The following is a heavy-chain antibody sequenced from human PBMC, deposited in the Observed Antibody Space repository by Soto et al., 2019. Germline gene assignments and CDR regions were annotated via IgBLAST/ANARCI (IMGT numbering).Heavy chain of an antibody. CDR1: GGSFSGYY. CDR3: ARERLLLWFGELLYQQYYFDY. CDR2: INHSGST. V-gene: IGHV4-34*01. D-gene: IGHD3-10*01. J-gene: IGHJ4*02. Sequence: SETLSLTCAVYGGSFSGYYWSWIRQPPGKGLEWIGEINHSGSTNYNPSLKSRVTISVDTSKNQFSLKLSSVTAADTAVYYCARERLLLWFGELLYQQYYFDYWGQGTLVTVSS.